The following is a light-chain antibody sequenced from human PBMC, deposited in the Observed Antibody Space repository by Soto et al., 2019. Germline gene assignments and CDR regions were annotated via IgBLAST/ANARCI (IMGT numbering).Light chain of an antibody. V-gene: IGLV7-46*01. J-gene: IGLJ3*02. CDR2: DAN. Sequence: QAVVTQEPSLTVSPGGTVTLTCGSSTGAVTSGHYPYWFQQRPGQAPKTLIYDANNKYPWTPARFSGSLFGGKATLTLSGAQPEDEAEYYCLLQFSEIRVFGGGTKLTVL. CDR1: TGAVTSGHY. CDR3: LLQFSEIRV.